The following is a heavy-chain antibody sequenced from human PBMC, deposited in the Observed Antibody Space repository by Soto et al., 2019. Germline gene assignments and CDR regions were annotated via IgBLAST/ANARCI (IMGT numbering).Heavy chain of an antibody. CDR3: ARTRNYIVATPPDY. D-gene: IGHD5-12*01. Sequence: QVQLVESGGGVVQPGQSLRLSCAASGFTFSNYAMHWVRQAPGKGLEWVAVISHDETTKYYVDSVKGRFTISRDNSKNTLYLQMDSLRDEDTALYYCARTRNYIVATPPDYWGQGTLVTVSS. CDR2: ISHDETTK. J-gene: IGHJ4*02. V-gene: IGHV3-30-3*01. CDR1: GFTFSNYA.